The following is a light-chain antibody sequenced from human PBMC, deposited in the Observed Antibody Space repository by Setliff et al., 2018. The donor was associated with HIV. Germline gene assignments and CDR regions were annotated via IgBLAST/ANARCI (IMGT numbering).Light chain of an antibody. CDR3: SSYTSSTTLPYV. J-gene: IGLJ1*01. V-gene: IGLV2-14*03. Sequence: QSALTQPASVSGSPGQSITISCSGTSNDVGGYRYVSWYQQHPGKAPKLMIYDVSNRPSGVSNRFSGSKSGNTASLTISGLQAEDEADYYCSSYTSSTTLPYVFGTGTRSPS. CDR1: SNDVGGYRY. CDR2: DVS.